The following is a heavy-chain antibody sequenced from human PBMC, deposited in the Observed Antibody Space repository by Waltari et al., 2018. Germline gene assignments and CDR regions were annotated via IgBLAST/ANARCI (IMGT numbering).Heavy chain of an antibody. D-gene: IGHD3-9*01. J-gene: IGHJ5*02. Sequence: QLVESGGGSIQAGGSLTPSCTTSGSNFGGFALRWFRQAPGKGLEWVGFIRSKTYGETREYAATVKRRFTISRDDSKGIAYLQMNNLKVEDTAVYYCSREQNFEIINWFDPWGPGTLVTVSS. V-gene: IGHV3-49*03. CDR3: SREQNFEIINWFDP. CDR2: IRSKTYGETR. CDR1: GSNFGGFA.